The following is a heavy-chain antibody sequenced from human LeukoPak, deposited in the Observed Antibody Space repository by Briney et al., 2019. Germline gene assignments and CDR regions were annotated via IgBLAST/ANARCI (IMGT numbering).Heavy chain of an antibody. D-gene: IGHD6-13*01. CDR1: GLTFSDYS. CDR3: AKDAAGPEY. J-gene: IGHJ4*02. Sequence: GGSLRLSCAASGLTFSDYSMTWVRQAPGKGLFWVSGISAGGGSTNYADSVKGRFTISRDNSRNTLYLQMNGLRAEDTAVYYCAKDAAGPEYWGQGTLVTVSS. V-gene: IGHV3-23*01. CDR2: ISAGGGST.